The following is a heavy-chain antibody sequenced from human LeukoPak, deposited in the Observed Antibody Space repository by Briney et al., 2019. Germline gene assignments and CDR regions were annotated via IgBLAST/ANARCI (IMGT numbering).Heavy chain of an antibody. CDR1: GGSISGFF. V-gene: IGHV4-4*07. D-gene: IGHD6-19*01. Sequence: PSETLSLTCTVSGGSISGFFWSWIRQPPGKGLEWIGGIYTGGSTNYNPSLKSRVTMSVDTSKNQFSLKLSSVTAADTAVYYCARDGRESSGWKSLTGYFDYWGQGTLVTVSS. J-gene: IGHJ4*02. CDR2: IYTGGST. CDR3: ARDGRESSGWKSLTGYFDY.